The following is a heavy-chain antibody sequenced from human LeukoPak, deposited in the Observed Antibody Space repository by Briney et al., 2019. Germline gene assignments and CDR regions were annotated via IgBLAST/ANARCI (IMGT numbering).Heavy chain of an antibody. CDR3: ARPFVWGLATQGLDY. CDR1: GFSFSSYE. V-gene: IGHV3-48*03. J-gene: IGHJ4*02. D-gene: IGHD3-16*01. Sequence: PGGSLRLSCAAPGFSFSSYEMNWVRQAPGKGLEWVSYISAMKGRFTISRDNAENSLYLQMNSLRAEDTAVYYCARPFVWGLATQGLDYWGQGTLATVSS. CDR2: IS.